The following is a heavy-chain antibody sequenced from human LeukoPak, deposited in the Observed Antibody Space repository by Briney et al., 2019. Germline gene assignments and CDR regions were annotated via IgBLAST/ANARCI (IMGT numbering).Heavy chain of an antibody. CDR1: GFTSSKFA. CDR2: ISGSGHST. Sequence: GSLRLSCAASGFTSSKFAMTWVRQAPGKGLEWVSAISGSGHSTNYADSVKGRFTVSRDSFNNTVYLQMNSLRAEDTAVYYCARQSPLRFYDFWTGFYPLDNWGQGTLVTVSS. D-gene: IGHD3-3*01. J-gene: IGHJ4*02. V-gene: IGHV3-23*01. CDR3: ARQSPLRFYDFWTGFYPLDN.